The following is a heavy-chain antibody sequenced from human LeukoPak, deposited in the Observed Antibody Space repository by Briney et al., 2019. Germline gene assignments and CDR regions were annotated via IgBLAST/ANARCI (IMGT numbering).Heavy chain of an antibody. CDR1: GYTFTSYY. CDR2: MNPNSGNT. CDR3: ARGPPGDEYAFDI. Sequence: ASVKVSCKASGYTFTSYYMHWVRQAPGQGLEWMGWMNPNSGNTGYAQKFQGRVTMTRNTSISTAYMELSSLRSEDTAVYYCARGPPGDEYAFDIWGQGTMVTVSS. J-gene: IGHJ3*02. D-gene: IGHD7-27*01. V-gene: IGHV1-8*02.